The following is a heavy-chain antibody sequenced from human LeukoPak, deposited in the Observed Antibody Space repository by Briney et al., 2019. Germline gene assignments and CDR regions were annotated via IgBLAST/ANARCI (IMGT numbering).Heavy chain of an antibody. J-gene: IGHJ4*02. D-gene: IGHD1-7*01. CDR3: TTKDWDYRDN. Sequence: GGSLRLSCAASGFTFATYAMSWVRQAPGKGLEWVSGISASGGTTYYADSVKGRFTISRDNSKSTLSLHMNSLRVEDTAVYYCTTKDWDYRDNWGQGTLVTVSS. CDR1: GFTFATYA. V-gene: IGHV3-23*01. CDR2: ISASGGTT.